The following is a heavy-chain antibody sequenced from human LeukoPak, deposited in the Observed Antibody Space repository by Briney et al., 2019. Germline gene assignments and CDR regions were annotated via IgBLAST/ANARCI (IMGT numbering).Heavy chain of an antibody. J-gene: IGHJ3*02. CDR1: GFTFSSYG. CDR2: ISYDGSKK. CDR3: AKGFSSGPWNACDI. Sequence: GGSPRLSCAASGFTFSSYGMHWVRQAPGKGLEWVAVISYDGSKKYYADSVKGRFTISRDRSKNMLYLQMNSLRVEDTAVYYCAKGFSSGPWNACDIWGQGTMVTVSS. D-gene: IGHD3-22*01. V-gene: IGHV3-30*18.